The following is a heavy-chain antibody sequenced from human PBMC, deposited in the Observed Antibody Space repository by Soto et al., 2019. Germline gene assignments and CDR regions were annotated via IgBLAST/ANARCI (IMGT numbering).Heavy chain of an antibody. Sequence: EVQLVESGGGLVQPGRSLRLSCAASGFTFDDYAMHWVRQAPGRGLEWVSGISWNSGSIGYADSVKGRFTISRDNAKNARYLQMNSLRAEDTALYYCAKGGVYSSGWYVAYWGQGTLVTVSS. J-gene: IGHJ4*02. D-gene: IGHD6-19*01. CDR1: GFTFDDYA. CDR2: ISWNSGSI. CDR3: AKGGVYSSGWYVAY. V-gene: IGHV3-9*01.